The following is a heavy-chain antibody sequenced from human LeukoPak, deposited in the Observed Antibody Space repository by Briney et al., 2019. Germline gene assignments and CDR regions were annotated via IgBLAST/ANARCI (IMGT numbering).Heavy chain of an antibody. CDR1: GYTFTGYY. D-gene: IGHD1-26*01. V-gene: IGHV1-2*04. Sequence: ASVKVSCKASGYTFTGYYMHWVRQAPGQGLEWMGWINPNSGGTNYAQKFQGWVTMTRDTSISTAYMELSRLRSDDTAVYYRARVVRGVGAVDYYGMDVWGQGTTVTVSS. CDR3: ARVVRGVGAVDYYGMDV. J-gene: IGHJ6*02. CDR2: INPNSGGT.